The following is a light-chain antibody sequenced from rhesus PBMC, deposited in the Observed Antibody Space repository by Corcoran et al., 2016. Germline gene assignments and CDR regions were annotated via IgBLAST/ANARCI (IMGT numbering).Light chain of an antibody. CDR1: QGISNY. J-gene: IGKJ4*01. Sequence: DIQMTQSPSSLSASVGDTVTITCRASQGISNYLAWSHQQPGKNPKHLIYYASNLESGAPSRVRGSGSGTELTLTISSLQPEDCATDYCQQHNSDPPSLTFGGGTKVEIK. V-gene: IGKV1S14*01. CDR2: YAS. CDR3: QQHNSDPPSLT.